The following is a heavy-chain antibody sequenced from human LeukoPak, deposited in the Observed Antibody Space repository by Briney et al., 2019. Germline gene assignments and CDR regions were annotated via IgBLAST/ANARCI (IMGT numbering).Heavy chain of an antibody. Sequence: GASVKVSCKASGYTFTSYGISWVRQAPGQGLEWMGWISAYNGNTNYTQKLQGRVTMTTDTSTSTAYMELRSLRSDDTAVYYCARDGWLRLGDDAFDIWGQGTMVTVSS. D-gene: IGHD5-12*01. J-gene: IGHJ3*02. CDR3: ARDGWLRLGDDAFDI. V-gene: IGHV1-18*01. CDR1: GYTFTSYG. CDR2: ISAYNGNT.